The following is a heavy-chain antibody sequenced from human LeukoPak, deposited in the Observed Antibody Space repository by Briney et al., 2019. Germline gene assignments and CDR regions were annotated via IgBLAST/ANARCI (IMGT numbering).Heavy chain of an antibody. CDR2: IWYDGSNK. CDR1: GFTFSSYG. J-gene: IGHJ5*02. D-gene: IGHD6-13*01. V-gene: IGHV3-33*01. Sequence: GGSLRLSCAASGFTFSSYGMHWVRQAPGKGLEWVAVIWYDGSNKYYADSVKGRFTISRDNSKNTLYLQMNSLRAEDTAVYYCARDYSSSWYPGNWFDPWGQGTLVTVSS. CDR3: ARDYSSSWYPGNWFDP.